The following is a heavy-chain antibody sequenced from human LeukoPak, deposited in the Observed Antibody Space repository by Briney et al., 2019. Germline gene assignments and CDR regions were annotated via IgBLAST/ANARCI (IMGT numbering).Heavy chain of an antibody. CDR3: ARGWVEGITMIVVVTDNWFDP. CDR2: MNPNSGNT. D-gene: IGHD3-22*01. CDR1: GYTFTGYY. V-gene: IGHV1-8*02. J-gene: IGHJ5*02. Sequence: ASVKVSCKASGYTFTGYYMHWVRQAPGQGLEWMGWMNPNSGNTGYAQKFQGRVTMTRNTSISTAYMELSSLRSEDTAVYYCARGWVEGITMIVVVTDNWFDPWGQGTLVTVSS.